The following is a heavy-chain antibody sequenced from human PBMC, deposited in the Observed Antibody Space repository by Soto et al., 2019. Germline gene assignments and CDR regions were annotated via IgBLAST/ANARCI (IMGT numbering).Heavy chain of an antibody. CDR3: AKDRRPARPHYGMDV. V-gene: IGHV3-43D*04. CDR1: GFTFDDYA. Sequence: GGSLRLSCAASGFTFDDYAMHWVRQAPGKGLEWVSLISWDGGSTYYADSVKGRFTISRDNSKNSLHLQMNSLRAEDTALYYCAKDRRPARPHYGMDVWGQGTTVTVSS. D-gene: IGHD6-6*01. CDR2: ISWDGGST. J-gene: IGHJ6*02.